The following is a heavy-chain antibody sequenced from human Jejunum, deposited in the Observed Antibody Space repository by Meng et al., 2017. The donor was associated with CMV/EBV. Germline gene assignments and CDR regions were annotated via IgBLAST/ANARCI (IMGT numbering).Heavy chain of an antibody. CDR1: GFIFSDYY. D-gene: IGHD3-10*01. V-gene: IGHV3-11*01. Sequence: LRLTCAASGFIFSDYYMNWIRQARGKGLEWVSYISSRGSTIYYADSVKGRFTISRDNAKNSLYLQMNSLRADDTAVYYCARQIRPIDYWGQGTLVTVSS. J-gene: IGHJ4*02. CDR3: ARQIRPIDY. CDR2: ISSRGSTI.